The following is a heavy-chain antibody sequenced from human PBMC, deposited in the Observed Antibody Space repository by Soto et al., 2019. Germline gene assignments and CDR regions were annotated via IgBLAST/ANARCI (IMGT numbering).Heavy chain of an antibody. D-gene: IGHD6-19*01. Sequence: GGSLRLSCAASGFTFRTYEMNWVRQAPGKGLEWVSYISSRGETRYYADSVKGRFTISRDNAENSLYLQMNSLRADDTAVYYCARESIEVTGPYDNWGQGTLVTVSS. CDR1: GFTFRTYE. CDR2: ISSRGETR. CDR3: ARESIEVTGPYDN. J-gene: IGHJ4*02. V-gene: IGHV3-48*03.